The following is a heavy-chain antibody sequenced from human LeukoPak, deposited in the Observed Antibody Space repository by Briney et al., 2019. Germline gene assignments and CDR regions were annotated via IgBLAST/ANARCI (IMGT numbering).Heavy chain of an antibody. CDR1: GFTFSYCA. D-gene: IGHD2-15*01. Sequence: GRSLRLSCAASGFTFSYCAMHWVRQAPGKGLEWVALISYDGINKYYADSVKGRFTIPRDNSKNTLYLQMNSLGAEDTAVYFCAKEVSRISFFDYWGQGALITVSS. CDR2: ISYDGINK. V-gene: IGHV3-30*18. CDR3: AKEVSRISFFDY. J-gene: IGHJ4*02.